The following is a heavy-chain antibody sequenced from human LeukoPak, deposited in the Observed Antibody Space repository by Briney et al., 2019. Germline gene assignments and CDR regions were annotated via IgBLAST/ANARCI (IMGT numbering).Heavy chain of an antibody. CDR2: ISSSSSTI. CDR1: GFTFSSYS. D-gene: IGHD6-19*01. CDR3: AKDLSRAVAGLFDY. Sequence: GGSLRLSCAASGFTFSSYSMNWVRQAPGKGLEWVSYISSSSSTIYYADSVKGRFTISRDNAKNSLYLQMNSLRAEDTAVYYCAKDLSRAVAGLFDYWGQGTLVTVSS. V-gene: IGHV3-48*01. J-gene: IGHJ4*02.